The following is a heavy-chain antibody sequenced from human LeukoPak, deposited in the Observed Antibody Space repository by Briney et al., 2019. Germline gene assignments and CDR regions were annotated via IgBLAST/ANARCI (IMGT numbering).Heavy chain of an antibody. CDR3: AKEDSSSSRYYFEY. D-gene: IGHD6-6*01. V-gene: IGHV3-23*01. J-gene: IGHJ4*02. Sequence: GGSLRPSCAASGFAFSTYAMSWVRQAPGMGLEWVSAISGSGGGTYYADSVKGRFTISRDNAKNTLYLLTNNLRAEDTAVYYCAKEDSSSSRYYFEYWGQGTLVTVSS. CDR2: ISGSGGGT. CDR1: GFAFSTYA.